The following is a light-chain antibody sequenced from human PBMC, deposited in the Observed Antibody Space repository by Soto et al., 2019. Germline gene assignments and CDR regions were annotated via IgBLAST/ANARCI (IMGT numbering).Light chain of an antibody. CDR3: SSYAGSNNFGV. J-gene: IGLJ3*02. Sequence: QSALTQPPSASGSPGQSVTISCTGTSNDVGGYNYVSWYQQHPGKAPKLMIYEVTKRPSGVPDRFSGSKSGNTASLTVSGLQAEDEAEYYCSSYAGSNNFGVFCGGTKLTVL. V-gene: IGLV2-8*01. CDR2: EVT. CDR1: SNDVGGYNY.